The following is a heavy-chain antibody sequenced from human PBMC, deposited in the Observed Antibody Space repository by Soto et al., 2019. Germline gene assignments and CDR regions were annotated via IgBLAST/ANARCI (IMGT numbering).Heavy chain of an antibody. Sequence: QVQLQQWGAGLLKPSETLSLTCAVYGGSFSGYYWSWIRQPPGKGLEWIGEINHSGSTNYNPSLKSRVTISVDTSKNQFSLKLSSVTAADTAVYYCASDNHPYYYYMDVWGKGTTVTVSS. V-gene: IGHV4-34*01. CDR2: INHSGST. J-gene: IGHJ6*03. D-gene: IGHD3-22*01. CDR1: GGSFSGYY. CDR3: ASDNHPYYYYMDV.